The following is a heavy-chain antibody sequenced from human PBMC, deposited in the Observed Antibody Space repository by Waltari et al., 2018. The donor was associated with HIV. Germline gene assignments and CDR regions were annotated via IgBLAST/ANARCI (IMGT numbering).Heavy chain of an antibody. D-gene: IGHD3-3*01. V-gene: IGHV4-59*01. J-gene: IGHJ4*02. CDR2: IYYSGST. CDR1: GDPITGYY. CDR3: ARHYNFWSGYYGALEY. Sequence: QVQLQESGPGLVKPSETLSLTCTVSGDPITGYYWSWVRQPPGKGLEWIGHIYYSGSTTYNPSLKSRVTISVDTSKNQLSLKLSSVTAADTAVLYCARHYNFWSGYYGALEYWGQGALVTVSS.